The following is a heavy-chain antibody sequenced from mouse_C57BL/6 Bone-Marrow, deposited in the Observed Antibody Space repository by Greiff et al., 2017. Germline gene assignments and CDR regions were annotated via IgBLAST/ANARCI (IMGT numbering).Heavy chain of an antibody. CDR3: ARGRDGYYGAY. CDR2: IYPRSGNT. Sequence: VQLKESGAELARPGASVKLSCKASGYTFTSYGISWVKQRTGQGLEWIGEIYPRSGNTYYNEKFKGKATLTADKSSSTAYMELRSLTSEDSAVYFCARGRDGYYGAYWGQGTLVTVSA. CDR1: GYTFTSYG. J-gene: IGHJ3*01. V-gene: IGHV1-81*01. D-gene: IGHD2-3*01.